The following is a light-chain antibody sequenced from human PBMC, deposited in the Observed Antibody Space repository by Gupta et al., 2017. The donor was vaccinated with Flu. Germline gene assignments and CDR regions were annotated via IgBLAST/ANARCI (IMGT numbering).Light chain of an antibody. J-gene: IGKJ1*01. CDR2: RVS. CDR1: QSLVHSNGNTY. V-gene: IGKV2-30*02. Sequence: DVVMTQSPLSLPVTLGQPASISCRSSQSLVHSNGNTYLTWFQQRPGQSPRRLIYRVSNRDSGVPERFSGSGSDTDFTLKISRVEAEDVGVYYCIQGTHWPTFGQGTKVEIK. CDR3: IQGTHWPT.